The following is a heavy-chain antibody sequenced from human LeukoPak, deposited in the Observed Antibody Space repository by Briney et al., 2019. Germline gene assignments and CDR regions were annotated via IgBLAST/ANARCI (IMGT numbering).Heavy chain of an antibody. J-gene: IGHJ4*02. CDR3: ARSGYYDSSGYYGSHDY. V-gene: IGHV6-1*01. Sequence: SSQTLSLTCAISGDSVSSNSAAWNWIRQSPSRGLEWLGRTYYRSKWYNDYAVSVKSRITINPDTSKNQFYLQLNSVTPEDTAVYYCARSGYYDSSGYYGSHDYWGQGTLVTVSS. D-gene: IGHD3-22*01. CDR2: TYYRSKWYN. CDR1: GDSVSSNSAA.